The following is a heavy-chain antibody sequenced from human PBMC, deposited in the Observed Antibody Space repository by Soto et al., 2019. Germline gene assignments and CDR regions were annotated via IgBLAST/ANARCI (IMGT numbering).Heavy chain of an antibody. CDR2: ISAYNGNT. CDR1: GYTFTSYG. V-gene: IGHV1-18*01. J-gene: IGHJ6*03. CDR3: ARFYGDYPYYYYYYYMDV. D-gene: IGHD4-17*01. Sequence: GASVKVSCKASGYTFTSYGISWVRQAPGQGLEWMGWISAYNGNTNYAQKLQGRVTMTTDTSTSTAYMELRSLRSDDTAVYYCARFYGDYPYYYYYYYMDVWGNGTTVTVSS.